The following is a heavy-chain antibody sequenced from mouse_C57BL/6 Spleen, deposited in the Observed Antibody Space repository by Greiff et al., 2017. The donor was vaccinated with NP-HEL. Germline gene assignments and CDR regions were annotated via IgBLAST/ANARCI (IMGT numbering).Heavy chain of an antibody. V-gene: IGHV5-16*01. J-gene: IGHJ4*01. CDR2: INYDGSST. D-gene: IGHD2-3*01. CDR3: ARDDDLYAMDY. CDR1: GFTFCDYY. Sequence: EVKLVESEGGLVQPGSSMKLSCTASGFTFCDYYMAWVRQVPEKGLEWVANINYDGSSTYYLDSLKSRFIISRDNAKNILYLQMSSLKSEDTATYYCARDDDLYAMDYWGQGTSVTVSS.